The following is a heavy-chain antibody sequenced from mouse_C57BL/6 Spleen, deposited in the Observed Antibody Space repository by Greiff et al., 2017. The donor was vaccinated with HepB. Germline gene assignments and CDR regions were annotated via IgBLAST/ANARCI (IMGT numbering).Heavy chain of an antibody. Sequence: DVKLQESGPGLVKPSQSLSLTCSVTGYSITSGYYWNWIRQFPGNKLEWMGYISYDGSNNYNPSLKNRISITRDTSKNQFFLKLNSVTTEDTATYYCARGGRPATDGYYVYYYAMDYWGQGTSVTVSS. CDR2: ISYDGSN. D-gene: IGHD2-3*01. V-gene: IGHV3-6*01. CDR3: ARGGRPATDGYYVYYYAMDY. CDR1: GYSITSGYY. J-gene: IGHJ4*01.